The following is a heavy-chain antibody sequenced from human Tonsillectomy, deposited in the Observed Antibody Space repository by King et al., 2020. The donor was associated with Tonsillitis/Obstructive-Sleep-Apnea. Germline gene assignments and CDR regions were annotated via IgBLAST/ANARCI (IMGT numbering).Heavy chain of an antibody. CDR1: GYTLTELS. V-gene: IGHV1-24*01. CDR3: ATGPRRTMVQIYYYYMDV. J-gene: IGHJ6*03. CDR2: FNPEDGET. D-gene: IGHD3-10*01. Sequence: QLVQSGAEVRKPGASVKVSCKVSGYTLTELSIHWVRQAPGKGLEWMGGFNPEDGETGYAQKFQGRVTMTEDTATDTAYMELSSLRCEDTAVYYCATGPRRTMVQIYYYYMDVWGKGTTVTVSS.